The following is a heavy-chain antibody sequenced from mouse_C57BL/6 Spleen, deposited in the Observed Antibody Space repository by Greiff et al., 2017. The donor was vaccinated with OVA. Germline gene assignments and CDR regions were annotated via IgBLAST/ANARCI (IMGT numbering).Heavy chain of an antibody. V-gene: IGHV1-53*01. CDR3: ARGKITTKYYFDY. J-gene: IGHJ2*01. CDR1: GYTFTSYW. Sequence: QVQLQQPGTELAKPGASVKLSCKASGYTFTSYWMHWVKQRPGQGLEWIGNINPSNGGTNYNEKFKSKATLTVDTSSSTAYMQLSSLTSEDSAVYYCARGKITTKYYFDYWGQGTTLTVSS. D-gene: IGHD2-4*01. CDR2: INPSNGGT.